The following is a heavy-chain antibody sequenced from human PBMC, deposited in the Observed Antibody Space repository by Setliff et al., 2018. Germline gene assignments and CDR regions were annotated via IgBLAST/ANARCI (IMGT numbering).Heavy chain of an antibody. J-gene: IGHJ5*02. CDR1: GFSISSGYY. CDR2: IHHSGKA. CDR3: ARAHTWSLPNDNSGYPGWFDP. V-gene: IGHV4-38-2*01. D-gene: IGHD3-22*01. Sequence: ETLSLTCAVSGFSISSGYYWGWIRQPPGKGLEWIVNIHHSGKAYYNPSLKSRVTMSVDTSKNHVSQKLSSVTAADTAVYYCARAHTWSLPNDNSGYPGWFDPWGQGTLVTVSS.